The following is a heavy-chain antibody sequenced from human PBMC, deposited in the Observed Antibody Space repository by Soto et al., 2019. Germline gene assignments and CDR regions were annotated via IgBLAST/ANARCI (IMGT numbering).Heavy chain of an antibody. J-gene: IGHJ6*03. Sequence: GGSLRLSCAASGFTFSSYWMHWVRQAPGKGLVWVSRINSDGSSTSYADSVKGRFTISRDNAKNTLYLQMNSLRAEDTAVYYCARWGTVSIYYMDVWGKGTTVTVSS. D-gene: IGHD4-4*01. CDR1: GFTFSSYW. CDR2: INSDGSST. CDR3: ARWGTVSIYYMDV. V-gene: IGHV3-74*01.